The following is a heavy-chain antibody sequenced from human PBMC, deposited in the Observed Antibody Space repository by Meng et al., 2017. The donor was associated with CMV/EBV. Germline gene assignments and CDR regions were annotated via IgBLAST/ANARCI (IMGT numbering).Heavy chain of an antibody. V-gene: IGHV3-21*01. D-gene: IGHD4/OR15-4a*01. CDR2: ISSSSSYI. CDR3: ARDSHYDALY. J-gene: IGHJ4*02. Sequence: EWQWGESGGGLVKPGCSMGLSCAASGFTFSSYSMKWVRQAPGKGLEWVSSISSSSSYIYYADSVKGRFTISRDNAKNSLYLQMNSLRAEDTAVYYCARDSHYDALYWGQGTLVTVSS. CDR1: GFTFSSYS.